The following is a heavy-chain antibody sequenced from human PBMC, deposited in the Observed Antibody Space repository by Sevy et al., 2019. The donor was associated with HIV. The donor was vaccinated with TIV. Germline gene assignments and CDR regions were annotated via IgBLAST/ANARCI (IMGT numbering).Heavy chain of an antibody. Sequence: ATVKVSCKASGYTFSTYGISWVRQAPGQGLEWMGWISAYNRHTNYAQKVQGRVTMSIDTSTRTAYMELRSLRSVDSAVYYCARDRVHVVEEILFDNWGQGTLVTVSS. CDR1: GYTFSTYG. J-gene: IGHJ4*02. D-gene: IGHD2-15*01. V-gene: IGHV1-18*01. CDR2: ISAYNRHT. CDR3: ARDRVHVVEEILFDN.